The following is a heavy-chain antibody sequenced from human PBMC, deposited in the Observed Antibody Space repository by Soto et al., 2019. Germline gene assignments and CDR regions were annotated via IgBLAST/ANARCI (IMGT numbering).Heavy chain of an antibody. V-gene: IGHV6-1*01. CDR3: ARVLAAAGTIDY. D-gene: IGHD6-13*01. Sequence: SPTLSLTCAISGDSVSSTSAAWNWIRQSPSRGLEWLGRTYYRSKWYNDYAVSVKSRITINTDSSKNQFSLQLNSVTPEDTAVYYCARVLAAAGTIDYWGQGTLVTVSS. CDR2: TYYRSKWYN. CDR1: GDSVSSTSAA. J-gene: IGHJ4*02.